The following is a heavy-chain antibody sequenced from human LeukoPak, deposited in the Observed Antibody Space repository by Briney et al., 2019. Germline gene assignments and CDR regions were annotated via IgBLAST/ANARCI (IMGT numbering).Heavy chain of an antibody. CDR3: ARDGYCGSTSCRGWFDP. D-gene: IGHD2-2*03. CDR2: ISYDGSNK. CDR1: GFTFSSYA. J-gene: IGHJ5*02. Sequence: GRSLRLSCAASGFTFSSYALHWVRQAPGKGLEWVAVISYDGSNKYYADSVKGRFTISRDNSKNTLYLQMDSLRAEDTAVYYCARDGYCGSTSCRGWFDPWGQGTLVTVSS. V-gene: IGHV3-30*01.